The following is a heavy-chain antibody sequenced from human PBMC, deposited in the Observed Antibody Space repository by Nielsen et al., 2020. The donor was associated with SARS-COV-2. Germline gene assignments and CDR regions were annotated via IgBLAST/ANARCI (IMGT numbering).Heavy chain of an antibody. Sequence: ASVKVSCKASGYTFTSYGISWVRQAPGKGLEWMGWISGYNGNTNYEQKYQGRVTMTTDTSTSTAYMELRSLRSDDTAVYYCARARIKNTSRITMVRGVPYYFDYWGQGTLVTVSS. CDR3: ARARIKNTSRITMVRGVPYYFDY. V-gene: IGHV1-18*01. CDR1: GYTFTSYG. D-gene: IGHD3-10*01. CDR2: ISGYNGNT. J-gene: IGHJ4*02.